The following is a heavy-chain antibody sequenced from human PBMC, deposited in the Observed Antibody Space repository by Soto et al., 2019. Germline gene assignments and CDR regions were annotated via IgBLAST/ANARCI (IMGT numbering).Heavy chain of an antibody. D-gene: IGHD3-22*01. V-gene: IGHV3-23*01. Sequence: GGSLRLSCAASGFTFSSYAMSWVRQAPGKGLEWVSAISGSGGSTYYADSVKGRFTISRDNSKNTLYLQMNSLRAEDTAVYYCAKVSYYDSSGYYYNFDYWGQGTLVTVSS. CDR3: AKVSYYDSSGYYYNFDY. CDR2: ISGSGGST. CDR1: GFTFSSYA. J-gene: IGHJ4*02.